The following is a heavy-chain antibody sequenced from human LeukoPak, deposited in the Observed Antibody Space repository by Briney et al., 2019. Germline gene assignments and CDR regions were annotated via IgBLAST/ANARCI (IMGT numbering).Heavy chain of an antibody. D-gene: IGHD6-13*01. CDR1: GGSISSYY. Sequence: PSETLSLTCTVSGGSISSYYWSWIRQPPGKGLEWIGYIYYSGSTNYNPSLKSRVTISVDTSKNQFSLKLSSVTAADTAVYYCARDPGIAAAGTRSDYWGQGTLVTVSS. J-gene: IGHJ4*02. CDR3: ARDPGIAAAGTRSDY. CDR2: IYYSGST. V-gene: IGHV4-59*12.